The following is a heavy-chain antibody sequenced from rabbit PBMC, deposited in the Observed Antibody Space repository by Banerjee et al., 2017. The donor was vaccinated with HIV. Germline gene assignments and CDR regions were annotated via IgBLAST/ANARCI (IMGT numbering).Heavy chain of an antibody. D-gene: IGHD1-1*01. V-gene: IGHV1S43*01. J-gene: IGHJ4*01. CDR3: SRNLVDSGGYWNL. CDR1: GIDFSSYYY. Sequence: QEQLVESGGGLVTLGGSLKVTCKASGIDFSSYYYMCWVRQAPGKGLELIACIYTSSGSTWYASWVNGRFTISKISSTTVTLQMTSLTAADTATYFCSRNLVDSGGYWNLWGPGTLVTVS. CDR2: IYTSSGST.